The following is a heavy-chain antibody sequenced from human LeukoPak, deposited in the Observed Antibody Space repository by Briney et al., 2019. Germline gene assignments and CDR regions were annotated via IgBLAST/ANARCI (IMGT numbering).Heavy chain of an antibody. CDR2: ISSSSSYT. Sequence: GGSLRLSCAASGFTFSDYYMSWVRQAPGKGLEWVSYISSSSSYTKYADSVKGRFTISRDNAKNSLYLQMNSLRAEDTAVYYCATGGSSSWYGGFDYWGQGTLVTVSS. V-gene: IGHV3-11*06. CDR3: ATGGSSSWYGGFDY. J-gene: IGHJ4*02. D-gene: IGHD6-13*01. CDR1: GFTFSDYY.